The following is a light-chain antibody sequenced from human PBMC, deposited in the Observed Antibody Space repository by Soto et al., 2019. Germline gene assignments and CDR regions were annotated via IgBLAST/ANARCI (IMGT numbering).Light chain of an antibody. CDR3: SSYTSNSLFV. Sequence: QSVLTQPASVSGSPGQSISISCTGTSSDVGGYNYVSWYQQHPDKAPKLIIYDVSNRPSGVSNRFSGSKSGNAASLTISRLQAEDEADYSCSSYTSNSLFVFGTGTKVTV. CDR2: DVS. J-gene: IGLJ1*01. CDR1: SSDVGGYNY. V-gene: IGLV2-14*01.